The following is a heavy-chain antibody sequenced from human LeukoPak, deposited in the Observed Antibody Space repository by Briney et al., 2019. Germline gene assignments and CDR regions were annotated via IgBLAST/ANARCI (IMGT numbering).Heavy chain of an antibody. J-gene: IGHJ5*02. D-gene: IGHD2-15*01. V-gene: IGHV4-4*07. CDR1: GCSISSYY. CDR3: ARELSVVAATTFDP. CDR2: IYTSGST. Sequence: SETLSLTCTVSGCSISSYYWSWIRQPAGKGLEWIGRIYTSGSTNYNPSLKSRLTMSVDTSKNQFSLKLSSVAAADTAVYYCARELSVVAATTFDPWGQGTLVSVSS.